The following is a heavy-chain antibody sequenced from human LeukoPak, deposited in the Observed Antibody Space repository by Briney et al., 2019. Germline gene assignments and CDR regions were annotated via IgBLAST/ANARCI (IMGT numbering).Heavy chain of an antibody. J-gene: IGHJ3*02. D-gene: IGHD2-15*01. CDR3: ARDVGRAAPPKNCRGGGCYFNDAFDI. Sequence: PGGSLRLSCAASGFTFSSYVMHWVRQAPGKGLEWVAIISYDGGNEYYADSVKGRFTISRDNSKNTLYLQMNSLRAADTAVYYCARDVGRAAPPKNCRGGGCYFNDAFDIWGQGTMVTVSS. V-gene: IGHV3-30*04. CDR2: ISYDGGNE. CDR1: GFTFSSYV.